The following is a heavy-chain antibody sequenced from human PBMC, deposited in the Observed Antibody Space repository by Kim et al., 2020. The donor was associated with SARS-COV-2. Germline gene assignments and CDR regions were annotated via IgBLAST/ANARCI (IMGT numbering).Heavy chain of an antibody. J-gene: IGHJ4*02. CDR1: GFAFSSYA. CDR2: IGNSGGTT. CDR3: AKTPRTPDF. V-gene: IGHV3-23*01. Sequence: GGSLRLSCAASGFAFSSYAMGWVRQAPGKGLAWVSTIGNSGGTTYYADSVKGRFTISRDNSKNTLYLQMNSLRAEDTAVYFCAKTPRTPDFWGQGTLVTV.